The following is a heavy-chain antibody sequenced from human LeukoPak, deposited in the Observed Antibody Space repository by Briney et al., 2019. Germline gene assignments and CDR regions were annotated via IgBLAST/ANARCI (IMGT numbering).Heavy chain of an antibody. Sequence: ASVEVSCKTSGYTFTGYYMHWVRQAPGQGLEWMGWINPNSGGTNYAQKFQGRVTMTRDTSISTAYMELSRLRSDDTAVYYCARARAAAGRGFDYWGQGTLVTVSS. CDR2: INPNSGGT. CDR3: ARARAAAGRGFDY. D-gene: IGHD6-13*01. J-gene: IGHJ4*02. CDR1: GYTFTGYY. V-gene: IGHV1-2*02.